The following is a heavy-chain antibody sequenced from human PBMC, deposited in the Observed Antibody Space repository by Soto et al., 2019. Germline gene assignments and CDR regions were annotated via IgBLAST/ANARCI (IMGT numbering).Heavy chain of an antibody. CDR1: GYTFTAYP. CDR2: INAANGDT. D-gene: IGHD6-25*01. V-gene: IGHV1-3*01. Sequence: ASVKVSCKTFGYTFTAYPVHWVRQAPGKRLEWMGWINAANGDTKYAQKVQGRITITRDTSARTAYIEVSSLRFEDTGIYYCTRDKSGLGDYWGQGTPVTVSS. J-gene: IGHJ4*02. CDR3: TRDKSGLGDY.